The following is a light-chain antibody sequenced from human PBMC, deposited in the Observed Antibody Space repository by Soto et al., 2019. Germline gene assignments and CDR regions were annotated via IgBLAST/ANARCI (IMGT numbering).Light chain of an antibody. J-gene: IGKJ1*01. Sequence: DIQMTQSPSSLSASVGDRVTITCRASQGIRNELGWYQQKPGKAPKRLIYAASSLQSGVPSRFSGSGSGTEFTLPISSLQPEDFATYYCLQYNSYPQTFGQGTKVEIK. CDR3: LQYNSYPQT. V-gene: IGKV1-17*01. CDR2: AAS. CDR1: QGIRNE.